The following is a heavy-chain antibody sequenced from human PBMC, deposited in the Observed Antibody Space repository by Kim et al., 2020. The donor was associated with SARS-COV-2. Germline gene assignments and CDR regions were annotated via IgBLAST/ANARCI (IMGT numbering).Heavy chain of an antibody. D-gene: IGHD1-20*01. J-gene: IGHJ2*01. CDR1: GFTFSSYG. Sequence: GGSLRLSCAASGFTFSSYGMHWVRQAPGKGLEWVAVIWYDGSNKYYADSVKGRFTISRDNSKNTLYLQMNSLRAEDTAVYYCARDRYNWNRLIYWYFDLWGRGTLVTVSS. V-gene: IGHV3-33*01. CDR3: ARDRYNWNRLIYWYFDL. CDR2: IWYDGSNK.